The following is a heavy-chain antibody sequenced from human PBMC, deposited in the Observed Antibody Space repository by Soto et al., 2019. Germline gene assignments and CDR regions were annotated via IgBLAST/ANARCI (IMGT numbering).Heavy chain of an antibody. CDR2: IYHSGST. J-gene: IGHJ4*02. D-gene: IGHD6-19*01. Sequence: QVQLQESGPGLVKPSGTLSLTCAVSGGSISSSNWWSWVRQPPGKGLEGIGEIYHSGSTNYNPSLKSRVTISVDKSKNQFSLNLRSVTAADTAVYYCATVGTDSSGWYKNYWGQGTLVTVSS. CDR1: GGSISSSNW. V-gene: IGHV4-4*02. CDR3: ATVGTDSSGWYKNY.